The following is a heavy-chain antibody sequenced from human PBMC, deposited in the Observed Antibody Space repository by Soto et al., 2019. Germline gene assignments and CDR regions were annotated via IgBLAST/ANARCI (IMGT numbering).Heavy chain of an antibody. CDR1: GGSISSSSYC. Sequence: TSETLSLTCTVSGGSISSSSYCWGWIRKPPGKGLEWIGSIYYSGSTYYNPSLKSRVTISVDTSKNQFSLKLSSVTAADTAVYYCARYYGGLNPYYFDYWGQGTLVTVSS. V-gene: IGHV4-39*01. D-gene: IGHD4-17*01. J-gene: IGHJ4*02. CDR3: ARYYGGLNPYYFDY. CDR2: IYYSGST.